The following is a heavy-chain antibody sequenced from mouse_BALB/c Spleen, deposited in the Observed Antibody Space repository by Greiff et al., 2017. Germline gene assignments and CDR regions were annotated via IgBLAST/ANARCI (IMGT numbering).Heavy chain of an antibody. D-gene: IGHD2-1*01. CDR1: GFTFSSFG. CDR2: ISSGSSTI. Sequence: VQLKESGGGLVQPGGSRKLSCAASGFTFSSFGMHWVRQAPEKGLEWVAYISSGSSTIYYADTVKGRFTISRDNPKNTLFLQMTSLRSEDTAMYYCARNGNYGEWFAYWGQGTLVTVAA. J-gene: IGHJ3*01. V-gene: IGHV5-17*02. CDR3: ARNGNYGEWFAY.